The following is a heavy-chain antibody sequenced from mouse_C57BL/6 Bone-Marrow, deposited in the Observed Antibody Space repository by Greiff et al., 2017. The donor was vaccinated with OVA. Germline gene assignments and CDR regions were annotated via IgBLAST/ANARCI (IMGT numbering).Heavy chain of an antibody. CDR1: GYTFTSYW. CDR3: AREDVKWYFDV. CDR2: IHPNSGST. Sequence: QVQLQQPGAELVKPGASVKLSCKASGYTFTSYWMHWVKQRPGQGLEWIGMIHPNSGSTNYNEKFKSKATLTVDKSSSTAYMQRSSLTSEDSAVYYCAREDVKWYFDVWGTGTTVTVSS. V-gene: IGHV1-64*01. J-gene: IGHJ1*03.